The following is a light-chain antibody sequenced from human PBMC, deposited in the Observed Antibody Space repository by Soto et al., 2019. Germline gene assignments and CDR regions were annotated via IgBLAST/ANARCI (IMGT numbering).Light chain of an antibody. CDR3: QQYNNWPPYT. J-gene: IGKJ2*01. CDR1: QSVGSK. Sequence: ELVMTQSPATLSVSRGERATLSCRASQSVGSKLAWYQQKPGLAPRLLIYDASTRATGIPARFSGSGSGTEFTLTISSLQSEDFAVYYCQQYNNWPPYTFGQGTKLEIK. V-gene: IGKV3-15*01. CDR2: DAS.